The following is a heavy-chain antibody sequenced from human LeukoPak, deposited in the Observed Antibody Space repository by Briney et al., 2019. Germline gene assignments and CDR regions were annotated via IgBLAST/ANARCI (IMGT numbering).Heavy chain of an antibody. CDR2: ISGSGGSK. Sequence: GGSLRLSCAASGFTFSFYAMSGVRRAPGRGLECGSAISGSGGSKYYADSVKGRFTISRDNSKNTLYLQMTGLRDEDTAVYYCAREGYCSSSYFDYWGQGTLITVSS. CDR1: GFTFSFYA. D-gene: IGHD6-6*01. J-gene: IGHJ4*01. V-gene: IGHV3-23*01. CDR3: AREGYCSSSYFDY.